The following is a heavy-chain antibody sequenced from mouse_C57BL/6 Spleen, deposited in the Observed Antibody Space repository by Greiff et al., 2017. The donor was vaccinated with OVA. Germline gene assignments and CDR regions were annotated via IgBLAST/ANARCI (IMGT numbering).Heavy chain of an antibody. Sequence: QVQLKQSGAELARPGASVKLSCKASGYTFTSYGISWVKQRTGQGLEWIGEIYPRSGNTYYNEKFKGKATLTADKSSSTAYMELRSLTSEDSAVYFCASTVPFAYWGQGTLVTVSA. J-gene: IGHJ3*01. D-gene: IGHD1-1*01. CDR3: ASTVPFAY. V-gene: IGHV1-81*01. CDR2: IYPRSGNT. CDR1: GYTFTSYG.